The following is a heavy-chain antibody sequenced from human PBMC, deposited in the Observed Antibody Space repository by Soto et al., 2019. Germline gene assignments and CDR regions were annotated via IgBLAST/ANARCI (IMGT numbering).Heavy chain of an antibody. D-gene: IGHD3-16*01. CDR1: GYTFTGYY. J-gene: IGHJ6*02. Sequence: GASVKVSCKASGYTFTGYYMHWVRQAPGQGLEWMGWINPNSGGTNYAQKFQGRVTMTRDTSISTAYMELSRLRSDDTAVYYCARDQDGCNYDLSYYYYGMDVWGQGTTVTVSS. CDR3: ARDQDGCNYDLSYYYYGMDV. V-gene: IGHV1-2*02. CDR2: INPNSGGT.